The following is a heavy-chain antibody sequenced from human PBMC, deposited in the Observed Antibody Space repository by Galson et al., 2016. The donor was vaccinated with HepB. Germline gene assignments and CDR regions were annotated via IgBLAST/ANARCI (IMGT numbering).Heavy chain of an antibody. D-gene: IGHD3-3*01. V-gene: IGHV3-43*02. CDR3: AKEEVWSGYYFYYGIDV. CDR2: ISGDGGNT. J-gene: IGHJ6*02. CDR1: GFTFDDHG. Sequence: SLRLSCAASGFTFDDHGMHWVRQAPGKGLGWVALISGDGGNTYYADSVKGRFTISRVNRKNSLYLQMNSLRAEDTALYYCAKEEVWSGYYFYYGIDVWGQGTMVTVSS.